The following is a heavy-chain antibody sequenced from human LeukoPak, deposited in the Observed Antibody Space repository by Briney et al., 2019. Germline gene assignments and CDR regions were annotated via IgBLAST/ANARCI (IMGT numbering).Heavy chain of an antibody. D-gene: IGHD6-19*01. J-gene: IGHJ4*02. CDR2: ISYDGSNK. CDR3: AKDLEGGSGWFNYFDY. Sequence: GGSLRLSCAASGFTFSSYAMHWVRQAPGKGLEWVAVISYDGSNKYYADSVKGRFTISRDNSKNTLYLQMNSLRAEDMAVYYCAKDLEGGSGWFNYFDYWGQGTLVTVSS. CDR1: GFTFSSYA. V-gene: IGHV3-30*04.